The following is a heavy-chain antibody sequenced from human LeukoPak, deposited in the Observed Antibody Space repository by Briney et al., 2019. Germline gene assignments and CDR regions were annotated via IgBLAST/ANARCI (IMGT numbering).Heavy chain of an antibody. V-gene: IGHV5-51*01. J-gene: IGHJ4*02. CDR2: IDPSDSET. D-gene: IGHD5-18*01. Sequence: GESLKISCKASGYSFTTYWTGWVRQMPEKGLEWMGIIDPSDSETRYTPTFQGQVTISADKSLTTAYLQWNSLKASDTAMYYCARQTAMGRSGDYWGQGTLVTVSS. CDR1: GYSFTTYW. CDR3: ARQTAMGRSGDY.